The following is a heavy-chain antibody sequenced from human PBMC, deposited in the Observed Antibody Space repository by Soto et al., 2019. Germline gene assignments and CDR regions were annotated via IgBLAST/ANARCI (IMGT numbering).Heavy chain of an antibody. D-gene: IGHD2-15*01. Sequence: GGSLRLSCAASGFTFSSYAMSWVRQAPGKGLEWVSAISGSGGSTYYADSVKGRFTISRDNSKNTLYLQMNSLRAEDTAVYYCAKDRPFFQYTVVTEQDYWGQGTLVTVSS. J-gene: IGHJ4*02. CDR2: ISGSGGST. V-gene: IGHV3-23*01. CDR1: GFTFSSYA. CDR3: AKDRPFFQYTVVTEQDY.